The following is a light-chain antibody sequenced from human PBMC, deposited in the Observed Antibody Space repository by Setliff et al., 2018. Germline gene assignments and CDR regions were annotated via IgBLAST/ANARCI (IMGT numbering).Light chain of an antibody. CDR1: RRDVGSFNL. V-gene: IGLV2-14*02. J-gene: IGLJ1*01. Sequence: QSALTQPASVSGSPGQSISISCTGTRRDVGSFNLVSWYQHRPGKAPQVIIFDVSDRPSGVSNRFSGSKSGNTASLTISGLQAEDEADYYCSSYTSSSTQVFGTGTKVTVL. CDR2: DVS. CDR3: SSYTSSSTQV.